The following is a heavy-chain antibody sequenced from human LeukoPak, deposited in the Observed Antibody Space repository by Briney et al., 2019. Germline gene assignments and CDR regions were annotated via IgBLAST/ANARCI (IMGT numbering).Heavy chain of an antibody. D-gene: IGHD3-22*01. CDR2: ISAYNGNT. J-gene: IGHJ3*02. CDR3: ARDARYYYDSSGYDAFDI. CDR1: GYTFTSYG. Sequence: ASVKVSCKASGYTFTSYGISWVRQAPGQGLEWMGWISAYNGNTNYAQKLQGRVTMTTDTSTSTAYMELRSLRSDDTAVYYCARDARYYYDSSGYDAFDIWGQGTMVTVSS. V-gene: IGHV1-18*01.